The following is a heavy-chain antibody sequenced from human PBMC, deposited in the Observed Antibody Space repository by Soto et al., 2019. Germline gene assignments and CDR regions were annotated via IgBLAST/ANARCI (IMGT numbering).Heavy chain of an antibody. CDR1: GGSVNSDSYY. D-gene: IGHD2-15*01. J-gene: IGHJ4*02. CDR2: LYYGRSA. V-gene: IGHV4-61*01. Sequence: SETLSLTCTVSGGSVNSDSYYWSWIRQPPGKGLEWIGYLYYGRSANYNPSLKSRVTLSVDTSTNQCSLTLSSMTAADTAVYYCALRSMAVVPEYWGQGTLVTVSS. CDR3: ALRSMAVVPEY.